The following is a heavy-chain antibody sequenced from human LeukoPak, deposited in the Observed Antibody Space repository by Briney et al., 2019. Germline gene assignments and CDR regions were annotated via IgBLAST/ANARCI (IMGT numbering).Heavy chain of an antibody. D-gene: IGHD3-10*01. Sequence: GGSLRLSCVASGFTFSSYGMHWVRQAPGKGLEWVAFIRFDASKEFYADSVKGRFTISRDNSKNTLYLQMNSLRPEDTAVYYCAKDLYGSGNYELRLFDYWGQGTLVTVSS. J-gene: IGHJ4*02. CDR2: IRFDASKE. V-gene: IGHV3-30*02. CDR3: AKDLYGSGNYELRLFDY. CDR1: GFTFSSYG.